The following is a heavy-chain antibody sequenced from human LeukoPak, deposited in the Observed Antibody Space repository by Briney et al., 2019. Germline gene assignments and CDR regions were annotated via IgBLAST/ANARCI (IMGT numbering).Heavy chain of an antibody. CDR1: GFTFSSYW. CDR2: INQDGSEK. J-gene: IGHJ4*02. V-gene: IGHV3-7*01. D-gene: IGHD6-6*01. Sequence: GGSLRLSCAASGFTFSSYWMGWVRQAPGKRLEWVANINQDGSEKYYVDSVKGRFIISRDNARNSLFLQMNILTAEDTAIYYCVREGAYSTSSPAGYWGQGTLVSVSP. CDR3: VREGAYSTSSPAGY.